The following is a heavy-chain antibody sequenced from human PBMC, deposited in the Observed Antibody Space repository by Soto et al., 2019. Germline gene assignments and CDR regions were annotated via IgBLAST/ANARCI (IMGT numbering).Heavy chain of an antibody. CDR2: ISGSGGST. CDR1: GFTFSSYA. V-gene: IGHV3-23*01. J-gene: IGHJ5*02. Sequence: GGSLRLSCAASGFTFSSYAMSWVRQAPGKGLEWVSAISGSGGSTYYADSVKGRFTISRDNSKNTLYLQMNSLRAEDTAVYYCAKGSSSSWYFRGTDHWGQGTLVTVSS. CDR3: AKGSSSSWYFRGTDH. D-gene: IGHD6-13*01.